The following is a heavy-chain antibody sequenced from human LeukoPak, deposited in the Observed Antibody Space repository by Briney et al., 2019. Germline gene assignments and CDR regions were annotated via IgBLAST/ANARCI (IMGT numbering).Heavy chain of an antibody. V-gene: IGHV1-18*01. CDR1: GYTFTSYG. CDR2: ISAYNGNT. CDR3: ARERPFRDGYNKYYFDY. J-gene: IGHJ4*02. Sequence: ASVKVSCKASGYTFTSYGISWVRQAPGQGLEWMGWISAYNGNTNYAQKLQGRVTMTTDTSTSTAYMELRSLRSDDTAAYYCARERPFRDGYNKYYFDYWGQGTLLTVSS. D-gene: IGHD5-24*01.